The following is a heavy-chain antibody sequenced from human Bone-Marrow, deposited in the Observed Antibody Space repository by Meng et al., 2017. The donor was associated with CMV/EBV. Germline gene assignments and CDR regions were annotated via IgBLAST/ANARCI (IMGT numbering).Heavy chain of an antibody. D-gene: IGHD1-7*01. Sequence: QVQLVQSGAEVKKTGSSVQVCCKASVGTFSSYAISWVRQAPGQGLEWMGVIIPIFGTANDAQKFQGRVTITADESTSTAYMELSSLRSEDTAVYYCARGVLFGEAGTVLDYWGQGTLVTVSS. CDR3: ARGVLFGEAGTVLDY. V-gene: IGHV1-69*12. J-gene: IGHJ4*02. CDR1: VGTFSSYA. CDR2: IIPIFGTA.